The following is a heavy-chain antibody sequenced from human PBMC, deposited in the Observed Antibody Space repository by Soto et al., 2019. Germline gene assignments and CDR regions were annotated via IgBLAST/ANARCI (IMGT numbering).Heavy chain of an antibody. CDR1: GVSFIRDY. Sequence: QVQLQESGPGLVKPSETLSLTCTVSGVSFIRDYWSWIRQPPGKGLEWIGYIYYSGSSNYNPSLKSRVTIPLDTSKNQFSLKLTSVTAADTAVYYCAKHAVTTIPYRYYMDVWGKGTTVTVSS. J-gene: IGHJ6*03. CDR3: AKHAVTTIPYRYYMDV. D-gene: IGHD4-17*01. V-gene: IGHV4-59*08. CDR2: IYYSGSS.